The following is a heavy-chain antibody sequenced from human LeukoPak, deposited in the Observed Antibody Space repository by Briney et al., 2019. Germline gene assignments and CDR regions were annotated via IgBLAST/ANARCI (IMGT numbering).Heavy chain of an antibody. CDR1: GCTFSSYA. V-gene: IGHV1-69*13. CDR3: AKDWGSYFASGSSYLDY. J-gene: IGHJ4*02. D-gene: IGHD3-10*01. Sequence: SVKVSCKASGCTFSSYAISWVRQAPGQGLEWMGGIIPIFGTANYAQKFQGRVTITADESTSTAYMELNSLRAEDTAVYYCAKDWGSYFASGSSYLDYWGQGTLVTVSS. CDR2: IIPIFGTA.